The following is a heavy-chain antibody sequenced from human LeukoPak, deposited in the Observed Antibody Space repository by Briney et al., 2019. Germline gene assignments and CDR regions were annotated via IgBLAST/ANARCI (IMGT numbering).Heavy chain of an antibody. D-gene: IGHD3-3*01. J-gene: IGHJ5*02. CDR3: AREGYEFPNWFDP. Sequence: GGSLRLSCAASGFTFSSYEMNWVRQAPGKGLEWVSYISSSGSTIYYPDSVKGRFTISRDNAKNSLYLQMNSLRAEDTAVYYCAREGYEFPNWFDPWGQGTLVTVSS. CDR2: ISSSGSTI. CDR1: GFTFSSYE. V-gene: IGHV3-48*03.